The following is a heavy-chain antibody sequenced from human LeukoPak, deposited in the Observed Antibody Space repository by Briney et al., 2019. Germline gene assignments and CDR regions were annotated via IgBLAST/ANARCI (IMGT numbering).Heavy chain of an antibody. Sequence: SETLSLTCAVYGGSFSGYYWRWIRQPPGKGLEWIGEINHSGSTNYNPSLKSRVTISVDTSKNQFSLKLSSVTAADTAVYYCARAPVYYDSSGYYYVDAFDIWGQGTMVTVSS. V-gene: IGHV4-34*01. J-gene: IGHJ3*02. D-gene: IGHD3-22*01. CDR3: ARAPVYYDSSGYYYVDAFDI. CDR1: GGSFSGYY. CDR2: INHSGST.